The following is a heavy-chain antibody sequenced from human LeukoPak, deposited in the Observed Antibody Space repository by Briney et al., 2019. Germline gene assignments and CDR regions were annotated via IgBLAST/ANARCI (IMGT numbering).Heavy chain of an antibody. J-gene: IGHJ4*02. D-gene: IGHD2-2*01. Sequence: SETLSLTCTVSGGSISSSSYHWGWIRQPPGEGLEWIGSMYYSGSTYYNPSLKSRVTVSVDTSKNQFSLNLSSVTAADTAVYYCARISIDVVPAYFDYWGQGTLVTVSS. V-gene: IGHV4-39*01. CDR3: ARISIDVVPAYFDY. CDR1: GGSISSSSYH. CDR2: MYYSGST.